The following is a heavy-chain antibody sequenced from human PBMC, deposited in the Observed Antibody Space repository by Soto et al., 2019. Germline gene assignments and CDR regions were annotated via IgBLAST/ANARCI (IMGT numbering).Heavy chain of an antibody. J-gene: IGHJ6*02. D-gene: IGHD3-9*01. V-gene: IGHV3-9*01. CDR1: GFTFDDYA. CDR3: ASSMAYDITVTSAFLYGMAV. CDR2: LSWNGVTI. Sequence: EVQLVESGGDLVQPGRSLRLSCAASGFTFDDYAMHWVRQVPGRGLQWVSGLSWNGVTIGYAASVKARFNVSRVSAKTFLSPPLSPITPAHPPVYYFASSMAYDITVTSAFLYGMAVWGLGTTLTVS.